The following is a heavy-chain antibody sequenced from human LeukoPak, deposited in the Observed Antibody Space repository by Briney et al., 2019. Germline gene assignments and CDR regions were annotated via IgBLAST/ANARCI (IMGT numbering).Heavy chain of an antibody. CDR2: ISGSGGST. CDR1: GFTFSSYA. J-gene: IGHJ4*02. Sequence: GGSLRLSCAASGFTFSSYAMSWVRQAPGKGLEWVSAISGSGGSTYYADSVKGRFTISRDNSKNTPYLQMNSLRAEDTAVYYCAKDVLRTTGTTPLLYFDYWGQGTLVTVSS. D-gene: IGHD1-1*01. V-gene: IGHV3-23*01. CDR3: AKDVLRTTGTTPLLYFDY.